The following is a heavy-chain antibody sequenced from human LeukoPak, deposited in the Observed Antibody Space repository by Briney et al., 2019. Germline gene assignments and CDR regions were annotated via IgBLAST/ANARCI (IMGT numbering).Heavy chain of an antibody. D-gene: IGHD3-16*01. V-gene: IGHV1-2*02. CDR2: INPNSGDT. Sequence: GASVKVSCKASGYSFTGYFIHWVRQAPGQGLEWMGWINPNSGDTNYAQRFQGGVTMTRDTSISTAYLELSRLSSDDTALYYCARDPGEGGNAFDLWGQGTMVTISS. CDR3: ARDPGEGGNAFDL. CDR1: GYSFTGYF. J-gene: IGHJ3*01.